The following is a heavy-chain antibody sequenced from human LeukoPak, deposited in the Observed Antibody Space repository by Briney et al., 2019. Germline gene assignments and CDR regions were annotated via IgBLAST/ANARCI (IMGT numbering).Heavy chain of an antibody. CDR1: GFTFSSYG. CDR2: IRYDGSNK. CDR3: AKIVGDCSGGSCYLPDYYYYYMDV. J-gene: IGHJ6*03. D-gene: IGHD2-15*01. V-gene: IGHV3-30*02. Sequence: GGSLRLSCAASGFTFSSYGMHWVRQAPGMGLEWVAFIRYDGSNKYYADSVKGRFTISRDNSKNTLYLQMNSLRAEDTAVYYCAKIVGDCSGGSCYLPDYYYYYMDVWGKGTTVTVSS.